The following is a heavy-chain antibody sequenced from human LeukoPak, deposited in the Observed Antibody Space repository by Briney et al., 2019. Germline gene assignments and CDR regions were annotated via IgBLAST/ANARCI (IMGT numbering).Heavy chain of an antibody. CDR1: GGSFSGYY. CDR3: ARGRGVEQRFNWFDP. CDR2: INHSGST. J-gene: IGHJ5*02. Sequence: SETLSLTCAVYGGSFSGYYWSWIRQPPGKGLEWIGEINHSGSTNYNPSLKSRVTISVDTSKNQFSLKLSSVTAADTAVYYCARGRGVEQRFNWFDPWGQGTLVTVSS. V-gene: IGHV4-34*01. D-gene: IGHD1-26*01.